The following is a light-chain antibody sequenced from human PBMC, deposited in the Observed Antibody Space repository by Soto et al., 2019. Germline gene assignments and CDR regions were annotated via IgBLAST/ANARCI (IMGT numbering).Light chain of an antibody. CDR1: SGHSNYI. Sequence: QPVLTQSSSASASLGSSVKLTCTLSSGHSNYISAWHQQQPGKAPRYLMKLESSGNYNKGSGVPDRFSGSSFGADRYLTISNHQPDDEADYYCETWDGNTRVFGGGTKLTVL. CDR2: LESSGNY. J-gene: IGLJ3*02. V-gene: IGLV4-60*03. CDR3: ETWDGNTRV.